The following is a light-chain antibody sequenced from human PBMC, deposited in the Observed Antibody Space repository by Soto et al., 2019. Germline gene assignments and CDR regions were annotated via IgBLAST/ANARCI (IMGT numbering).Light chain of an antibody. Sequence: ILMTQSPATLSVSPGERATLSCRASQSVSNSLAWYQQKPGQAPRLLIYDASTRATGIPARFSGSGSGTEFTLTISGLQSEDFAVYYCHQYNYWPPWTFGQGTKVEIK. CDR3: HQYNYWPPWT. CDR2: DAS. CDR1: QSVSNS. V-gene: IGKV3-15*01. J-gene: IGKJ1*01.